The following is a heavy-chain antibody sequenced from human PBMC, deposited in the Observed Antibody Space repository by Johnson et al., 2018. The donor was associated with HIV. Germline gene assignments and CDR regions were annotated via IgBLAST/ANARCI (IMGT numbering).Heavy chain of an antibody. CDR3: ARDLGSPDAFDV. Sequence: VQLVESGGGVVQPGGSLRLSCAASGFTFSNYAMTWVRQSPGKGLEWVSTISVSGDSTYYADSVKGRFNISREKSKNTLYVQMNSLRVEDTAVYYFARDLGSPDAFDVWGQGTMVTVSS. CDR2: ISVSGDST. D-gene: IGHD2-15*01. V-gene: IGHV3-23*04. J-gene: IGHJ3*01. CDR1: GFTFSNYA.